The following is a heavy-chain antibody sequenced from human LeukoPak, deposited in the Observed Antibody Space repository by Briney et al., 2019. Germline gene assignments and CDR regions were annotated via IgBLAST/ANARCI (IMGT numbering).Heavy chain of an antibody. J-gene: IGHJ4*02. CDR1: GGSISSGDYY. CDR3: ARTGYSSSIYFY. V-gene: IGHV4-30-4*01. D-gene: IGHD6-13*01. CDR2: IYYSGST. Sequence: SQTLSLTCTVSGGSISSGDYYWSWIRQPPGKGLEWIGYIYYSGSTYYNPSLKSRVTITVDTSKNQFSLKLSSVTAADTAVYYCARTGYSSSIYFYWGQGTLVTVSS.